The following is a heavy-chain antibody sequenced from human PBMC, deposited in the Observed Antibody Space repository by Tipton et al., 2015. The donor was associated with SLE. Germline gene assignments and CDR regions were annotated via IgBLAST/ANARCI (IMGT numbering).Heavy chain of an antibody. Sequence: LTCTVSGGSMNIGVLYWGWIRQHPGKGLEWIGYISYSGSTYYNPSLKSRVAISVDTAKNQFSLRLSSVTAADTAVYYCARDADGRRAFHIWGQGTMVAVSS. CDR2: ISYSGST. J-gene: IGHJ3*02. CDR3: ARDADGRRAFHI. V-gene: IGHV4-31*03. CDR1: GGSMNIGVLY. D-gene: IGHD5-24*01.